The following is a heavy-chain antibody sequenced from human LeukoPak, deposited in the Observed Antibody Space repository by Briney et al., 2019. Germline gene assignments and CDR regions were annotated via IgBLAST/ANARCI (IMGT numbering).Heavy chain of an antibody. CDR2: ISGSGGST. D-gene: IGHD3-22*01. CDR3: AKDLLRPHYCEVLNWFDP. V-gene: IGHV3-23*01. J-gene: IGHJ5*02. CDR1: GFTFSSYA. Sequence: GGSLRLSCAASGFTFSSYAMSWVRQAPGKGLEWVSAISGSGGSTYYADSVKGRFTISRDNSKNTLYLQMNSLRAEDTAVYYCAKDLLRPHYCEVLNWFDPWGQGTLVTVSS.